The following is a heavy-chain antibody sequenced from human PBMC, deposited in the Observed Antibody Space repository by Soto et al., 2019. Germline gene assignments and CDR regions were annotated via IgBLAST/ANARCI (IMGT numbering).Heavy chain of an antibody. Sequence: GGSLRLSCAASGFSFSAYYMTWVRQAPGKGLEWVASIKSDGSEQYYVDSVKGRFTISRDNAKNSLNLQMNSLRAGDTGLYYCSRENWFQDYWGQGTLVTVSS. D-gene: IGHD3-10*01. CDR1: GFSFSAYY. V-gene: IGHV3-7*03. CDR2: IKSDGSEQ. J-gene: IGHJ4*02. CDR3: SRENWFQDY.